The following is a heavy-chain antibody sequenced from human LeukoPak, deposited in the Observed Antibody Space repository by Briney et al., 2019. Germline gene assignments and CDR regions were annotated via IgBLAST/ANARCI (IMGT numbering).Heavy chain of an antibody. V-gene: IGHV4-34*01. D-gene: IGHD2-21*01. CDR2: INHSGST. CDR3: ARRSTVVGMGWFDP. Sequence: SETLSLTCAVYGGSFSGYYWSWIRQPPGKGLEWIGEINHSGSTNYNPSLKSRVTISVDTSKNQFSLKLSSVAAADTAVYYCARRSTVVGMGWFDPWGQGTLVTVSS. J-gene: IGHJ5*02. CDR1: GGSFSGYY.